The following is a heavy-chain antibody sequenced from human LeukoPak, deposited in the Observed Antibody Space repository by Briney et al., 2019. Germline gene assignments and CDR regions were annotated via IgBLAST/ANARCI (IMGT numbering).Heavy chain of an antibody. CDR3: ARGPKYISATGPYYFDY. V-gene: IGHV3-21*01. D-gene: IGHD6-13*01. CDR1: GFTFSSYE. CDR2: IGSGSVYI. Sequence: GGSLRLSCAASGFTFSSYEMNWVRQAPGKGLQWVASIGSGSVYIYYADSMKGRFTISRDNAKNSMYLQMYSLRAEDTAVYYCARGPKYISATGPYYFDYWGQGTPVTVSS. J-gene: IGHJ4*02.